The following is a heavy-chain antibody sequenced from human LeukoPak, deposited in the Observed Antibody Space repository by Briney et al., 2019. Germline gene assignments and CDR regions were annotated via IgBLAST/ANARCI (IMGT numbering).Heavy chain of an antibody. V-gene: IGHV3-30*03. CDR3: VKGSVTYTGGYFDY. D-gene: IGHD3-10*01. CDR2: ISYDGTDK. J-gene: IGHJ4*02. Sequence: GGSLRLSCAASGFTFSAYTMHWVRQTPGKGLEWVAVISYDGTDKYYAGSVRGRFTISRDNAKDTLSLQMNSLRAEDTAVYYCVKGSVTYTGGYFDYWGQGTLVIVSS. CDR1: GFTFSAYT.